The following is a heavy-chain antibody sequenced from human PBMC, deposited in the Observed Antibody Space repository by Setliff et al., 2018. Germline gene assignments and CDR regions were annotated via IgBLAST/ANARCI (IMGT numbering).Heavy chain of an antibody. Sequence: PGGSLRLSCAASGFTFVNYWMHWVRQAPGTGLEWVSIISASGYTTYYADSVTGRFTISRDNSKNTLYLQMNSLRAEDTSVYDCCSGSYFFVSWGQGSLVTVSS. CDR3: CSGSYFFVS. D-gene: IGHD1-26*01. V-gene: IGHV3-23*01. CDR1: GFTFVNYW. J-gene: IGHJ5*02. CDR2: ISASGYTT.